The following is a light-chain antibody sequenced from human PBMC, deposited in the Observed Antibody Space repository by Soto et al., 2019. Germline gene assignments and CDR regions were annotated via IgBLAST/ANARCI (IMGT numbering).Light chain of an antibody. CDR3: MQTTQFPLT. CDR2: EVS. V-gene: IGKV2-24*01. CDR1: QSLVHSDGNTY. J-gene: IGKJ4*01. Sequence: IVLTQTPLSSPVTLGQPASISCRSSQSLVHSDGNTYLNWLQQRPGQPPRLLIYEVSNRFSGVPDRFSGSGAGTDFTLEISRVEAEDVGVYYCMQTTQFPLTFGGGTKVDIK.